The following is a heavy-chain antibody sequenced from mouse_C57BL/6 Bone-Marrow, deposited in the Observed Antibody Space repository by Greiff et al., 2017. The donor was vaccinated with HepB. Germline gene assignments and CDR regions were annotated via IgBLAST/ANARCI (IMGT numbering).Heavy chain of an antibody. V-gene: IGHV5-12*01. CDR1: GFNFSDYY. CDR2: ISHGGGST. CDR3: ARHHYYYGSSSWFSY. Sequence: EVNVVESGGGLVQPGGSLKLSCAASGFNFSDYYMYWVRQTPEKRLEWVAYISHGGGSTYYPDTVKGRFTISRDNAKNTLYLQMSRLKSEDTAMYYCARHHYYYGSSSWFSYWGQGTLVTVSA. J-gene: IGHJ3*01. D-gene: IGHD1-1*01.